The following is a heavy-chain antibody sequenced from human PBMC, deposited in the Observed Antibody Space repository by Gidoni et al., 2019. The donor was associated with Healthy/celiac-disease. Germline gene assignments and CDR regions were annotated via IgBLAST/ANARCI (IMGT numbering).Heavy chain of an antibody. D-gene: IGHD6-13*01. J-gene: IGHJ6*02. CDR2: ISYDGSNK. CDR1: GFTVRSYA. V-gene: IGHV3-30*01. Sequence: QVQLVESGGGVVQPGRSLRLSCAASGFTVRSYAMHWVRQAPGKGLEWVAVISYDGSNKYYADSVKGRFTISRDNSKNTLYLQMNSLRAEDTAVYYCARDWYSSSWYYYYGMDVWGQGTTVTVSS. CDR3: ARDWYSSSWYYYYGMDV.